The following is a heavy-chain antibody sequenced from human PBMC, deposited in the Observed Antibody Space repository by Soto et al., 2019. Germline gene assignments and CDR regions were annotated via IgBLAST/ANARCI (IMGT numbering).Heavy chain of an antibody. V-gene: IGHV4-34*01. D-gene: IGHD2-2*01. CDR3: ARGTSGRVVPAAQDAFDI. J-gene: IGHJ3*02. CDR1: GGSFSGYY. CDR2: INHSGST. Sequence: QVQLQQWGAGLLKPSETLSLTCAVYGGSFSGYYWSWIRQPPGKGLEWIGEINHSGSTNYNPSLKSRVTISVDTSKNQFSLKLSSVTAADTAVYYCARGTSGRVVPAAQDAFDIWGQGTMVTVSS.